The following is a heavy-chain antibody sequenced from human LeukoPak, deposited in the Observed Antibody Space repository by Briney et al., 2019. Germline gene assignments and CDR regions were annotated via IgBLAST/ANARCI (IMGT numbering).Heavy chain of an antibody. CDR3: ARSYTESSGSTDY. V-gene: IGHV1-2*02. J-gene: IGHJ4*02. Sequence: ASVKVSCKASGYTFTGYYMHWVRQAPGQELEWMGWINPNSGGTNYAQKFQGRVTMTRDTSISTAYMELSRLRSDDTAVYYCARSYTESSGSTDYWGQGTLVTVSS. CDR1: GYTFTGYY. D-gene: IGHD3-22*01. CDR2: INPNSGGT.